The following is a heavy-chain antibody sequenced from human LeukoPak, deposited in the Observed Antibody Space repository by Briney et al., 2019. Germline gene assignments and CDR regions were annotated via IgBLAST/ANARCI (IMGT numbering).Heavy chain of an antibody. CDR3: ARSQPPYSTRWYYFDY. J-gene: IGHJ4*02. CDR2: IYTSGSA. D-gene: IGHD6-13*01. Sequence: SETLSLTCTVSGGSISTYYWSWIRQPVGKGLEWIGRIYTSGSADYNPSLKSRVTMSVDTSKNQFSLKLTSVTAADTAVYYCARSQPPYSTRWYYFDYWGQGTLVTVSS. V-gene: IGHV4-4*07. CDR1: GGSISTYY.